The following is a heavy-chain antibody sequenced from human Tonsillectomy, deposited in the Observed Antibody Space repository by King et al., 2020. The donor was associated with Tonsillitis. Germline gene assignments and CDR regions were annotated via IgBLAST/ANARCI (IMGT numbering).Heavy chain of an antibody. Sequence: QLVQSGAEVKKPGASVKISCKASGYTFSDYYIHWVRQAPGQGLELMGWISTNSGGTNYAQKFQGRVTMTRDTSIITAYMEVNSLRSDYTAVYYCARDEIVATPSGSAFDLWGQGTMVTVSS. V-gene: IGHV1-2*02. J-gene: IGHJ3*01. CDR1: GYTFSDYY. CDR2: ISTNSGGT. D-gene: IGHD3-10*01. CDR3: ARDEIVATPSGSAFDL.